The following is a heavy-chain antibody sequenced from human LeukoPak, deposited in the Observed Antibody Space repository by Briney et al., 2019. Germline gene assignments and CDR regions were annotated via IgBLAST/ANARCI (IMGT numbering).Heavy chain of an antibody. D-gene: IGHD3-10*01. V-gene: IGHV1-69*04. Sequence: GASVKVSCKASGGTVSSYAISWGRQAPGQGLEWMGRSIPILGIANYAQKVQGRVTITADKSTRTASMALTSLRSEDPAVHYCATGPAVCASYYGYCGQRALVTVSS. CDR3: ATGPAVCASYYGY. CDR2: SIPILGIA. CDR1: GGTVSSYA. J-gene: IGHJ4*02.